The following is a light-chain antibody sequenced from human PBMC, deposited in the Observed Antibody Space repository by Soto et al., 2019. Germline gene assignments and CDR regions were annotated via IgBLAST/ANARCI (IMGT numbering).Light chain of an antibody. CDR3: QRYENRPYT. V-gene: IGKV1-33*01. CDR2: DAS. Sequence: DIQMTQSPSSLYASIGDRVSFTCQASQDISKFLNWYQHKPGQAPSLLIYDASKSHFGVPSRFSGSGSGTDFTFTISSLQPEDNATYYCQRYENRPYTFGPGTKVDVK. CDR1: QDISKF. J-gene: IGKJ3*01.